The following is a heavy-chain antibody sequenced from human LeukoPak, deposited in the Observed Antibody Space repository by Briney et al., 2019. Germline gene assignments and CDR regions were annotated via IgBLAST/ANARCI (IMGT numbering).Heavy chain of an antibody. V-gene: IGHV4-4*02. D-gene: IGHD3-10*01. CDR1: GGSISSSNW. Sequence: SGTLSLTCAVSGGSISSSNWWSWVRQPPGKGLEWIGEIYHSGSTNYNPSLKSRVTISVDKSKNQFSLKLSSVTAADTAVYYCASVYYYGSGSYQGGAFDIWGQGTMVTVSS. CDR3: ASVYYYGSGSYQGGAFDI. J-gene: IGHJ3*02. CDR2: IYHSGST.